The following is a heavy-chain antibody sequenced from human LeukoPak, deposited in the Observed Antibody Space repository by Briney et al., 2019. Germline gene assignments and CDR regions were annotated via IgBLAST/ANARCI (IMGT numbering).Heavy chain of an antibody. J-gene: IGHJ5*02. CDR2: ISSSSSTI. V-gene: IGHV3-48*02. Sequence: GGSLRLSCAVSGFTFSSYSMNWVRQAPGKGLEWVSYISSSSSTIYYAESVNGRFTISRDDAKNSLYLQMNSLRDGDTAVYYCARVGWTSGTWGQGTLVTVSS. CDR3: ARVGWTSGT. D-gene: IGHD2-2*01. CDR1: GFTFSSYS.